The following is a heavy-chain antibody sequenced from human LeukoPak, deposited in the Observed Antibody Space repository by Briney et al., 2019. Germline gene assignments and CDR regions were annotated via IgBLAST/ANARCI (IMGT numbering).Heavy chain of an antibody. CDR1: GGSISSSSYY. J-gene: IGHJ4*02. CDR2: IYYSGST. D-gene: IGHD4-11*01. Sequence: SETLSLTCTVSGGSISSSSYYWGWSRQPQGKGLEWIGSIYYSGSTSYNPSLKRRATISVSTSKNQFSLKLSSVTAADTAVYYCARRPFPTWSVPTYYFDYWGQGTLVTVSS. CDR3: ARRPFPTWSVPTYYFDY. V-gene: IGHV4-39*01.